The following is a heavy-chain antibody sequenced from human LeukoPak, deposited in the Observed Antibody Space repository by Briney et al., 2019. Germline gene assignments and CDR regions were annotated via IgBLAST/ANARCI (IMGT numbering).Heavy chain of an antibody. V-gene: IGHV4-31*03. J-gene: IGHJ3*02. D-gene: IGHD1-14*01. CDR1: GGSVSSGGNY. Sequence: SQTLSLTCSVSGGSVSSGGNYWTWIRQRPGKGLQWIGYIYDSGSTYYNPSLKSRGTISADTSKNQFSLRLDSLTAADTAVYYCARRSGRDAFDIWGQGTMVTVSS. CDR3: ARRSGRDAFDI. CDR2: IYDSGST.